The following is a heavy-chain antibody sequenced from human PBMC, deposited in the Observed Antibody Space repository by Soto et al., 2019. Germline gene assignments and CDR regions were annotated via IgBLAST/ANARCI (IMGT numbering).Heavy chain of an antibody. V-gene: IGHV4-61*03. Sequence: SETLSLTCTVSGGSVGSGSYYWSWIRQPLGKGLEWIGYIYYSGNTDYNPSLRGRATISVDKAKNHFSMQLTSVTSADTAIYYCARVSVLAYYSDPQTPYCFAPWGRGTLVPVSS. CDR3: ARVSVLAYYSDPQTPYCFAP. CDR2: IYYSGNT. J-gene: IGHJ5*02. CDR1: GGSVGSGSYY. D-gene: IGHD4-17*01.